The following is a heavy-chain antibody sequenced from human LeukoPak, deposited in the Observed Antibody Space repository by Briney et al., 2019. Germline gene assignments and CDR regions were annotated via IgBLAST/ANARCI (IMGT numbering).Heavy chain of an antibody. CDR3: ARDRGTWNDDGFDY. V-gene: IGHV4-59*12. CDR1: GDSISGYY. Sequence: SETLSLTCTVSGDSISGYYWSWIRQPPGEGLEWIGYIYYSGSTNYNPSLKSRVTMSVDTSKNQFSLKLSSVTAADTAVYYCARDRGTWNDDGFDYWGQGTLVTVSS. CDR2: IYYSGST. D-gene: IGHD1-1*01. J-gene: IGHJ4*02.